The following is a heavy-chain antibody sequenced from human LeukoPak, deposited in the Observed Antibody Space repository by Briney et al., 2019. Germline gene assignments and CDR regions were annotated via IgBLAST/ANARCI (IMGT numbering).Heavy chain of an antibody. V-gene: IGHV3-30-3*01. D-gene: IGHD3-9*01. Sequence: PGGSLRLSCAASGFTFSSYAMHWVRQAPGKGLEWVAVISYDGSNKYHADSVKGRFTISRDNSKNTLYLQMNSLRAEDTAVYYCAREGVLRYFDWLSYFDYWGQGTLVTVSS. J-gene: IGHJ4*02. CDR2: ISYDGSNK. CDR3: AREGVLRYFDWLSYFDY. CDR1: GFTFSSYA.